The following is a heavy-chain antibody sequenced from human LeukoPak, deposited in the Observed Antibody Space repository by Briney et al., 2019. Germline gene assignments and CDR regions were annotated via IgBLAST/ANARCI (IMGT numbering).Heavy chain of an antibody. CDR3: ATAGRGVIRFDY. V-gene: IGHV4-4*02. J-gene: IGHJ4*01. D-gene: IGHD3-10*01. CDR1: GGSISSSNW. CDR2: IYHSGST. Sequence: ASGTLSLTCAVSGGSISSSNWWSWVRQPPGKGLEWIGEIYHSGSTNYNPSLKSRVTISVDKSKNQFSLKLSSVTAADTAVYYCATAGRGVIRFDYWGQGTPVTVPS.